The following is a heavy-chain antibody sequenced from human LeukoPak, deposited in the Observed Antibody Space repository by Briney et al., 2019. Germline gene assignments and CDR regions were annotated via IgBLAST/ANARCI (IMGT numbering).Heavy chain of an antibody. V-gene: IGHV4-30-4*01. J-gene: IGHJ5*01. Sequence: SETLSLTCTVSGGSISSGDYYWSWIRQPPGKGLEWLGYIFYSGSAYSNPSLKSRGTISVDTSKNQFSLKLQSLTAADTAVYYCARATRSRSGGYNFDSWGQGTLVTVSS. CDR2: IFYSGSA. CDR1: GGSISSGDYY. D-gene: IGHD2-15*01. CDR3: ARATRSRSGGYNFDS.